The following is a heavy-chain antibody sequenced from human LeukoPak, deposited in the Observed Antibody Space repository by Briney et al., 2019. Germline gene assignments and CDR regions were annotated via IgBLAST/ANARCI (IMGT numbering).Heavy chain of an antibody. CDR2: IGFDGNNK. V-gene: IGHV3-33*01. CDR3: ARGSYGAYNYCDY. Sequence: PGRSLRLSGAASGFTFSSYGMHWVRQAPARGLEWVAVIGFDGNNKFYADSVKGRFTISRDNSKNTLYLQMNSLRAEDTAVYYCARGSYGAYNYCDYCGQGTLVTVSS. CDR1: GFTFSSYG. J-gene: IGHJ4*02. D-gene: IGHD4/OR15-4a*01.